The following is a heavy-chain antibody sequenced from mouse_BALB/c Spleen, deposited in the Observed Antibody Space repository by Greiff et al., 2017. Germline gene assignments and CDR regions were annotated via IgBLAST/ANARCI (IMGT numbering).Heavy chain of an antibody. Sequence: EVQLVESGGGLVKPGGSLKLSCAASGFTFSDYYMDWVRQTPEKRLEWVATISDGGSYTYYPDSVKGRFTISRDNAKNNLYLQMSSLTSEDTAMYYCAAAMITTEYYFDDWGQGTTLTVSS. D-gene: IGHD2-4*01. CDR1: GFTFSDYY. V-gene: IGHV5-4*02. CDR2: ISDGGSYT. CDR3: AAAMITTEYYFDD. J-gene: IGHJ2*01.